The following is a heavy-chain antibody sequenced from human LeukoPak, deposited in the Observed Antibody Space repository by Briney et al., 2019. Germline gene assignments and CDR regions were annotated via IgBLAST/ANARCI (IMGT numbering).Heavy chain of an antibody. CDR3: ATGRGIAVAGYKYYFDY. V-gene: IGHV1-24*01. D-gene: IGHD6-19*01. CDR1: GYTLTELS. J-gene: IGHJ4*02. Sequence: GASVKVSCKVSGYTLTELSMHWVRQAPGKGREWMGGFDPEDVETIYAQKFQGRVTMTEDTSTDTAYMELSSLRSEDTAVYYCATGRGIAVAGYKYYFDYWGQGTLVTVSS. CDR2: FDPEDVET.